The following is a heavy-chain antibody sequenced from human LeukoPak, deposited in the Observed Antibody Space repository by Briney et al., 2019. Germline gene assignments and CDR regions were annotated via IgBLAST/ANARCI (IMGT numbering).Heavy chain of an antibody. V-gene: IGHV1-2*02. D-gene: IGHD3-10*01. Sequence: GASVKVSCKASGYTFTGYFIHWVRQAPGQGLEWMGWINPNSGGTNYAQKFQGRVTMTGDTSINTAYIELSRLTSDDTAVYYCSRDRGYYDSGNYPTDYWGQGTLVTVSS. J-gene: IGHJ4*02. CDR3: SRDRGYYDSGNYPTDY. CDR2: INPNSGGT. CDR1: GYTFTGYF.